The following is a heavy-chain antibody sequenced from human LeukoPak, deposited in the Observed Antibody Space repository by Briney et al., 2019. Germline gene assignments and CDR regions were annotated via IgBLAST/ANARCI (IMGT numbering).Heavy chain of an antibody. J-gene: IGHJ3*02. Sequence: GGSLRLSCAAYGFTFDDYAMHWVRQAPGKGLEWVSGISWNSGSIGYADSVKGRFTISRDNAKNSLYLQMNSLRAEDTALYYCAKDTSGYDFAFDIWGQGTMVTVSS. CDR3: AKDTSGYDFAFDI. CDR1: GFTFDDYA. D-gene: IGHD5-12*01. CDR2: ISWNSGSI. V-gene: IGHV3-9*01.